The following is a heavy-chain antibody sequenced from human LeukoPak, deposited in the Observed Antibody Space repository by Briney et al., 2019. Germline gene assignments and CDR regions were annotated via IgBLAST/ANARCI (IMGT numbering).Heavy chain of an antibody. Sequence: SETLSLTCTVSGGSISSYYWSWIRQPPGKGLEWIGYIYCSGSTDYNPSLKSRVSISVDTSKNQFSLTLSSVTAADTAVYYCARLFYLRAAGTDYYYFVDVWGKGTTVTVSS. CDR3: ARLFYLRAAGTDYYYFVDV. J-gene: IGHJ6*03. V-gene: IGHV4-59*08. CDR2: IYCSGST. CDR1: GGSISSYY. D-gene: IGHD6-13*01.